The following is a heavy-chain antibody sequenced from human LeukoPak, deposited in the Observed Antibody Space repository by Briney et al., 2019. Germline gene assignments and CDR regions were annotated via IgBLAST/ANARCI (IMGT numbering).Heavy chain of an antibody. CDR3: AKVSDRDSSGYHWGFEY. CDR1: GGSISSGGYS. CDR2: IYYSGST. Sequence: PSETLSLTCAVSGGSISSGGYSWSWIRQPPGKGLECIGYIYYSGSTNYNPSLKSRVTISVDTSRNQFSLKLTSVTAADTAVYYCAKVSDRDSSGYHWGFEYWGQGTLVTVSS. J-gene: IGHJ4*02. V-gene: IGHV4-61*08. D-gene: IGHD3-22*01.